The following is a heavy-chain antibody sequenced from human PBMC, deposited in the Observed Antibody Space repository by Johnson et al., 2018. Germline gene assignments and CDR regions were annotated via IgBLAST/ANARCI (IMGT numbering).Heavy chain of an antibody. CDR3: TRVRGSSSWYYYYSYVMDV. CDR2: IRSKAYGGTT. V-gene: IGHV3-49*05. D-gene: IGHD6-13*01. CDR1: GFTFGDYA. Sequence: VQLVQSGGGLVKPGRSLRLSCTASGFTFGDYAMSWFRQAPGKGLEWVGFIRSKAYGGTTEYAASVKGRFTISRDDSKSIAYLQMNSLKTEDTAVYYCTRVRGSSSWYYYYSYVMDVWGQGTTVTVSS. J-gene: IGHJ6*02.